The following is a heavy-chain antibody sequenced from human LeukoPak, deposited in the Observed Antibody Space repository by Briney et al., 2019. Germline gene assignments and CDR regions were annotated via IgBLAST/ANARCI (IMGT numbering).Heavy chain of an antibody. Sequence: GGSLRLSCAASGFTFSNYGIHWVRQAPGKGLEWVAFIRYDGSDKYYADSVKGRFTISRDSSKNSLYLQMNSLRAEDTAVYYCARWGDYGGKDWGQGTLVTVSS. CDR2: IRYDGSDK. CDR1: GFTFSNYG. CDR3: ARWGDYGGKD. D-gene: IGHD4-23*01. V-gene: IGHV3-30*02. J-gene: IGHJ4*02.